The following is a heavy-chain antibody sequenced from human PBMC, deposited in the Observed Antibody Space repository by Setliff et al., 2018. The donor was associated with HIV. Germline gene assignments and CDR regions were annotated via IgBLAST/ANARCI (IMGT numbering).Heavy chain of an antibody. CDR1: GFTFSSNW. CDR3: ARGPSSTHWSPGYFQH. J-gene: IGHJ1*01. D-gene: IGHD2-8*02. V-gene: IGHV3-7*03. Sequence: PGGSLRLSCVASGFTFSSNWLSWVRQAPGKGLGWVANIKQDGSEKYYVDSVKGRFTISRDNAKNSLYLQVNNLRAEDTAVYYCARGPSSTHWSPGYFQHWGQGTPVTVSS. CDR2: IKQDGSEK.